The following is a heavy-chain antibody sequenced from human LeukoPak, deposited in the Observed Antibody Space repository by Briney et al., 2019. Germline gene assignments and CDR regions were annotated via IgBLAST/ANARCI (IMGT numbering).Heavy chain of an antibody. CDR2: IYPGDSDT. CDR3: ARTRSRGATTHDAFDI. D-gene: IGHD1-26*01. CDR1: GYSFTSYW. V-gene: IGHV5-51*01. J-gene: IGHJ3*02. Sequence: GESLKISCKGSGYSFTSYWIGWVRQMPGKGLEWMGIIYPGDSDTRYSPSFQGQVTISADKSISTAYLQWSSLKASDTAMYYCARTRSRGATTHDAFDIWGQGTMVTVSS.